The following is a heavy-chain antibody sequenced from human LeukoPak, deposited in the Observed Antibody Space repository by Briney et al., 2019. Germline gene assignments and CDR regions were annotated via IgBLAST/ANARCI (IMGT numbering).Heavy chain of an antibody. CDR3: ARAGYSSGWYYFDY. CDR2: VYYSGST. D-gene: IGHD6-19*01. CDR1: GGSISSYY. Sequence: SETLSLTCTVSGGSISSYYWSWIRQPPGKGVEWIGYVYYSGSTNYNPSLKSRVTISVDTSKNQFSLKLSSVTAADTAVYYCARAGYSSGWYYFDYWGQGTLVTVSS. J-gene: IGHJ4*02. V-gene: IGHV4-59*01.